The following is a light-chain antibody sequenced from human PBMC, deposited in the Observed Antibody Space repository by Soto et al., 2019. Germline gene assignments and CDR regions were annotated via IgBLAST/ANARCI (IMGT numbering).Light chain of an antibody. CDR2: DVS. Sequence: QSALTQPASVSGSPGQSITISCTGTSSDVGGYNYVSWYQQHPGKAPKLMIYDVSNRPSGVSNRFSGSKSGNTASLTISGLQAEDEADYYFSSYTSSSLFGGGTQLTV. CDR3: SSYTSSSL. CDR1: SSDVGGYNY. J-gene: IGLJ2*01. V-gene: IGLV2-14*01.